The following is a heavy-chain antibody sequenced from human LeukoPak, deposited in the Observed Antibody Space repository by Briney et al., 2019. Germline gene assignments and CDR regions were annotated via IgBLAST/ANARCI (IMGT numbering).Heavy chain of an antibody. J-gene: IGHJ4*02. CDR1: GYTFTTYY. Sequence: ASVKVSCTTSGYTFTTYYVHWVRQAPGQGLEWMGVINPSGGSTNYAQKFQGRVAMTRDTSTSTVYMDLSSLISDDTAIYYCARAIERGRRFDYWGQGTLVTVSS. CDR2: INPSGGST. CDR3: ARAIERGRRFDY. V-gene: IGHV1-46*01. D-gene: IGHD5-24*01.